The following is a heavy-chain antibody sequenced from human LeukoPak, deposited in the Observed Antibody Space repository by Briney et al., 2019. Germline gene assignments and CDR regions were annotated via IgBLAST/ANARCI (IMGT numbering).Heavy chain of an antibody. V-gene: IGHV3-48*04. D-gene: IGHD2-2*01. CDR1: GFSISRSS. J-gene: IGHJ6*03. CDR3: ARDLGVPAPDFYHYYMDL. Sequence: PGGSLRLSCAASGFSISRSSMNWVRQAPGKGLEWVSYITASSGTIYYGDSVKSRFAISRDNAKNSLYLQMNSLRVEDTAGYYCARDLGVPAPDFYHYYMDLWGKGTTVTVSS. CDR2: ITASSGTI.